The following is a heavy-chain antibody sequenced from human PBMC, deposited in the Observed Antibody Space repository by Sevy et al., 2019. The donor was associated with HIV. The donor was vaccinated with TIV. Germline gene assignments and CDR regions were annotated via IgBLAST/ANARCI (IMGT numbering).Heavy chain of an antibody. D-gene: IGHD3-3*01. V-gene: IGHV4-61*01. J-gene: IGHJ4*02. Sequence: SETLSLTCTVPGGSVSSGSYYWSWIRQPPGKGLEWIGYIYYSGSTNYNPSLKSRVTISVDTSKNQFSLKLSSVTAADTAVYYCARAETSTGFLEWLFDYWGQGTLVTVSS. CDR3: ARAETSTGFLEWLFDY. CDR2: IYYSGST. CDR1: GGSVSSGSYY.